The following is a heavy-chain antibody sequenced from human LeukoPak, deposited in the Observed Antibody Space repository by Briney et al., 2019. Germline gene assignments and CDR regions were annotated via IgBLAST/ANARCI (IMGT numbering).Heavy chain of an antibody. CDR3: ARVLTPYYFDY. Sequence: SETLSLTCTVSGGSISSGGYYWSWIRQPPGKGLEWIGYIYHSGSTYYNPSLKSRVTISVDRSKNQFSLKLSSVTAADTAVYYCARVLTPYYFDYWGQGTLVTVSS. J-gene: IGHJ4*02. CDR1: GGSISSGGYY. V-gene: IGHV4-30-2*01. CDR2: IYHSGST.